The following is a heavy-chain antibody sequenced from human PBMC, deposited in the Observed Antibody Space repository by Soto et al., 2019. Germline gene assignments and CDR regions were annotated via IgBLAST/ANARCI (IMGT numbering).Heavy chain of an antibody. Sequence: GGSLRLSCAASGFTFSDYYMSWIRQAPGKGLEWVSYISSSGSTIYYADSVKGRFTISRDNAKNSLYLQMNSLRAEDTAVYYCARDRCRSGGSCFSGGAYYYGMDVWGQGTTVTVSS. J-gene: IGHJ6*02. CDR2: ISSSGSTI. CDR1: GFTFSDYY. V-gene: IGHV3-11*01. CDR3: ARDRCRSGGSCFSGGAYYYGMDV. D-gene: IGHD2-15*01.